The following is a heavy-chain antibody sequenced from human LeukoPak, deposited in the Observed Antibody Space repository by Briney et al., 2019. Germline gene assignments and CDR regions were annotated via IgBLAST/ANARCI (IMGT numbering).Heavy chain of an antibody. CDR1: GFTVTSNY. Sequence: GGSLRLSCAASGFTVTSNYMSWVRQAPGKGLEWVSVLYSGGSTFYADSVKGRFTISRHNSKNTVYLQMNGLRTEDTAVYYCARDHSLDYWGQGTLVTVSS. D-gene: IGHD6-13*01. V-gene: IGHV3-53*04. J-gene: IGHJ4*02. CDR2: LYSGGST. CDR3: ARDHSLDY.